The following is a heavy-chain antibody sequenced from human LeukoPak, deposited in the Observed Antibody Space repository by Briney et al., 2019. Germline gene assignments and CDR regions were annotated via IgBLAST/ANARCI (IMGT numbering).Heavy chain of an antibody. V-gene: IGHV3-74*01. CDR1: GFTFSSYW. CDR3: AKDPRIQGYDYGTVLDY. D-gene: IGHD5-18*01. CDR2: INTDGSTT. J-gene: IGHJ4*02. Sequence: PGGSLRLSCAASGFTFSSYWMHWVRQAPGKGPVWVSRINTDGSTTTYADSVKGRFTISRDNSKNTLYLQMNSLRVEDTAVYYCAKDPRIQGYDYGTVLDYWGQGTLVTVSS.